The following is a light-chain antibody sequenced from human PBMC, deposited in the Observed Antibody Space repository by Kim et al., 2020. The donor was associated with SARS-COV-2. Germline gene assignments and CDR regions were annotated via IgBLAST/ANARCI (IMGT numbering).Light chain of an antibody. CDR3: QQSNSYTIIT. CDR1: QDISHY. Sequence: DIQMTQSPSSLSASVGDRVTITCRASQDISHYLVWFQQKPGKAPKSLIYDASRLRSGVPSRFSGSGSGTDFTLTISSLQPEDVATYYCQQSNSYTIITFGQGTRLEIK. J-gene: IGKJ5*01. CDR2: DAS. V-gene: IGKV1-16*01.